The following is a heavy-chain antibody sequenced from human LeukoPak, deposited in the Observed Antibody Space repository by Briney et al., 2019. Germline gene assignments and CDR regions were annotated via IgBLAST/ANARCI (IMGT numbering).Heavy chain of an antibody. Sequence: SLRLSCAASGFTFYDYAMHWVRHAPGKGLEWVSGITWNSGSIDYADSVKGRFTISRDNAKNSLFLQMNSLRAEDTALYYCAKEYTSSSAYYNYYMDVWGKGTTVTVSS. CDR2: ITWNSGSI. CDR1: GFTFYDYA. J-gene: IGHJ6*03. D-gene: IGHD6-6*01. V-gene: IGHV3-9*01. CDR3: AKEYTSSSAYYNYYMDV.